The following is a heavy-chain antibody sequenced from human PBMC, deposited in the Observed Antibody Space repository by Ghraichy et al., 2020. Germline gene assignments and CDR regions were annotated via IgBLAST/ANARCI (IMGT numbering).Heavy chain of an antibody. Sequence: GSLNISCTVAGGSVSSASYYWNWIRQPPGKALEWIGLIHYRGASYYNPSLQSRLTISVDTSKNQISLKLRSVTAADRAVYYCARATNPNFYSYYGLDVWGQGTTVTVSS. D-gene: IGHD1/OR15-1a*01. J-gene: IGHJ6*02. V-gene: IGHV4-61*01. CDR2: IHYRGAS. CDR3: ARATNPNFYSYYGLDV. CDR1: GGSVSSASYY.